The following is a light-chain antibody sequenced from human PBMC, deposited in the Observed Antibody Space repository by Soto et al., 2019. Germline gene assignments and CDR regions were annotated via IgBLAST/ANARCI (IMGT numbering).Light chain of an antibody. CDR1: SSDVGGYNP. J-gene: IGLJ1*01. CDR3: CSSAGSSTYV. CDR2: DVS. V-gene: IGLV2-11*01. Sequence: QSALTQPRSVSGSPGQSVTISCTGTSSDVGGYNPVSWYQQLPGKAPKLMIYDVSKRPSGVPGRFSASRSGNTASLTISGLPEEDAAYYCCCSSAGSSTYVFGTGTKLTVL.